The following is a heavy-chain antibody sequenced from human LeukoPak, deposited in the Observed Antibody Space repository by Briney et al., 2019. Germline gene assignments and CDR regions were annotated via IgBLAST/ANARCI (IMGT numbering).Heavy chain of an antibody. J-gene: IGHJ4*02. Sequence: ASVKVSCKASGYTFTGYYMHWVRQAPGQGLEWMGIINPSDGSTSYARKFQGRVTMTRDTSTSTVYMELSSLRSEDTAVYYCARAVAGFDYWGQGTLVTVSS. V-gene: IGHV1-46*01. CDR2: INPSDGST. CDR3: ARAVAGFDY. D-gene: IGHD6-19*01. CDR1: GYTFTGYY.